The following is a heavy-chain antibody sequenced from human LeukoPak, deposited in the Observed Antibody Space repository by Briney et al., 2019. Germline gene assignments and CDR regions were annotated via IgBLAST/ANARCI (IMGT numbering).Heavy chain of an antibody. CDR3: AKDSSAWSQCVDY. Sequence: GGSLRLSCEASEFILSSYAMSWVRQAPGKGLEWVSSISGNGAHPYYADSVRGRFTISRDNSKNTLFLQMNSLRDEDTAVYYCAKDSSAWSQCVDYWGQGTLVTVSS. J-gene: IGHJ4*02. V-gene: IGHV3-23*01. D-gene: IGHD6-19*01. CDR2: ISGNGAHP. CDR1: EFILSSYA.